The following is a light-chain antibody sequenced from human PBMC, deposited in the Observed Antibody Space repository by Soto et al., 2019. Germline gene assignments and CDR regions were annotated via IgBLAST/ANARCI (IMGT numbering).Light chain of an antibody. CDR1: SSNIGAGYD. V-gene: IGLV1-40*01. CDR3: QSYDSSLSGSV. J-gene: IGLJ3*02. CDR2: GNS. Sequence: QSVLTQPPSVSGAPGQRVTISCTGSSSNIGAGYDVHWYQQLPGTAPKLLIYGNSNRPSGVPDRFSGSKSGTSASLGITGLQAEDEADYYCQSYDSSLSGSVFGGGTKLTVL.